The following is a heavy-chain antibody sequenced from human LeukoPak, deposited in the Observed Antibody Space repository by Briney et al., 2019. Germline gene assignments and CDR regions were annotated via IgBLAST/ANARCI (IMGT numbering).Heavy chain of an antibody. Sequence: GRSLRLSCAASGFTFDDYAMHWVRQAPGKGLEWVSGISWNSGTIGYADSVQGRFTISRDNAKNSLYLQINSLRAEDMALYYCAKGGTLVADPFDYWGQGTLVRVSS. V-gene: IGHV3-9*03. CDR2: ISWNSGTI. J-gene: IGHJ4*02. CDR3: AKGGTLVADPFDY. CDR1: GFTFDDYA. D-gene: IGHD5-12*01.